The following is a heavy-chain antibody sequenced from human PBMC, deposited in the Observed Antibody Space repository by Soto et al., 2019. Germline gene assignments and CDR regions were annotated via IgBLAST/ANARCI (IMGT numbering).Heavy chain of an antibody. V-gene: IGHV1-3*04. CDR1: GYTFTQFA. CDR3: ARRDGVALHGVLDY. J-gene: IGHJ4*02. Sequence: ASVKVSCKTSGYTFTQFAMHWVRQAHGERLEWLGWIKTGDGDTAYSQKFQGRITISRDTSASTTYMEMNSLTSEDTAVYYCARRDGVALHGVLDYWGQGTPVTVSS. D-gene: IGHD2-8*01. CDR2: IKTGDGDT.